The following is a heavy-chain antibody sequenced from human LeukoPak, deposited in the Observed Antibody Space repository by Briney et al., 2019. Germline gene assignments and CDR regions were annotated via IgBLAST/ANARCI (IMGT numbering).Heavy chain of an antibody. CDR3: ARSGDGAPVLDY. D-gene: IGHD1-26*01. CDR2: ISGSGGST. CDR1: GFTFSIYA. J-gene: IGHJ4*02. V-gene: IGHV3-23*01. Sequence: GGSLRLSCAGSGFTFSIYAVSWVRQAPGKGLEWVSAISGSGGSTYYADSVKGRFTISRDNSKNTLYLQMNSLRAEDTAVYYCARSGDGAPVLDYWGQGTLVTVSS.